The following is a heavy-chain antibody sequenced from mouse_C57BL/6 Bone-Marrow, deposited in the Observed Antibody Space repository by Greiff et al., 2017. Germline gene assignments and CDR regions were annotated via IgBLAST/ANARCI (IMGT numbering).Heavy chain of an antibody. CDR2: IDPEDGEP. CDR1: GFNIKDYY. Sequence: VQLKESGAELVKPGASVKLSCTASGFNIKDYYIHWVKQRTEQGLEWIGRIDPEDGEPKYAPKFQDKATITADTSSNTAYLQRSRLTSEDTAVYYWTISLSYYGTNYWGQGTTLTVSS. CDR3: TISLSYYGTNY. V-gene: IGHV14-2*01. J-gene: IGHJ2*01. D-gene: IGHD1-1*01.